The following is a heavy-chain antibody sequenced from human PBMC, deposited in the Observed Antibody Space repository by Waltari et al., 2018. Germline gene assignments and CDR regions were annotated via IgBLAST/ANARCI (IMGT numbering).Heavy chain of an antibody. Sequence: QVQLQESGPILVKPSETLSFTCSGPGFPICSESYWAWVRLSKGEGLVWIGSTYHSGSADYNPSLKGRVTISVDTSKNQFSLMLTSVTVADSGVYYCARLSPYTSSGDFFDPWGQGALVTVSS. CDR2: TYHSGSA. CDR1: GFPICSESY. J-gene: IGHJ5*02. CDR3: ARLSPYTSSGDFFDP. V-gene: IGHV4-38-2*01. D-gene: IGHD2-21*02.